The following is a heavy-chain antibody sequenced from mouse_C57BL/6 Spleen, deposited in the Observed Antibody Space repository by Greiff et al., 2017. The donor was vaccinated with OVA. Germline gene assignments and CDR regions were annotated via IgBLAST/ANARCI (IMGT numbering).Heavy chain of an antibody. Sequence: VKLVESGAELVKPGASVKISCKASGYAFSSYWMNWVKQRPGKGLEWIGQIYPGDGDTNYNGKFKGKATLTADKSSSTAYMQLSSLTSEDSAVYFCARRASSGTGLAMDYWGQGTSVTVSS. J-gene: IGHJ4*01. CDR1: GYAFSSYW. V-gene: IGHV1-80*01. D-gene: IGHD3-2*02. CDR2: IYPGDGDT. CDR3: ARRASSGTGLAMDY.